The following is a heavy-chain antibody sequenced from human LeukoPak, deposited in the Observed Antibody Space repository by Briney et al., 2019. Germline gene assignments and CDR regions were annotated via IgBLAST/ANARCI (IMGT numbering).Heavy chain of an antibody. CDR2: IKQDGSGK. J-gene: IGHJ4*02. D-gene: IGHD4-11*01. Sequence: GGSLRLSCAASGFTFSNYWMSWVRQAPGKGPEWVANIKQDGSGKYYVDSVKGRFTISRDNAKKSLYLQMNSLRTEDTAVYYCARDSDYIDGVNFDYWGQGTPVTVSS. V-gene: IGHV3-7*01. CDR1: GFTFSNYW. CDR3: ARDSDYIDGVNFDY.